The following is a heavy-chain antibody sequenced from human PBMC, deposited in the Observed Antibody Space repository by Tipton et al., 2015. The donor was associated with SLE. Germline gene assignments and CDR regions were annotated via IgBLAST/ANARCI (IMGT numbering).Heavy chain of an antibody. CDR3: ARYGYGGNSGGFDL. CDR1: GGSISSHY. V-gene: IGHV4-59*11. D-gene: IGHD4-23*01. J-gene: IGHJ3*01. Sequence: TLSLTCTVSGGSISSHYWSWIRQPPGKGLEWIGYIYYSGSTNYNPSLKSRVTISVDTSKNQFSLKLSSVTAADTAVYYCARYGYGGNSGGFDLWGQGTTVTVSS. CDR2: IYYSGST.